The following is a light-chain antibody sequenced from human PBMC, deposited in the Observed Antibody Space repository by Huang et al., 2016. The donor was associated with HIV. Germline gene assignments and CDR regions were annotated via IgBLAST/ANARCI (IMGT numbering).Light chain of an antibody. CDR1: QGIRHN. CDR2: AAS. Sequence: AIQMTQSPSSLSASVGDRVTITCRASQGIRHNLGWYQQKPGKAPKLLISAASSSQSGVPSRFSGSGSGTDFTLTISSLQPEDFATYYCLQDYSYPWTFGQGTKVEIK. V-gene: IGKV1-6*01. J-gene: IGKJ1*01. CDR3: LQDYSYPWT.